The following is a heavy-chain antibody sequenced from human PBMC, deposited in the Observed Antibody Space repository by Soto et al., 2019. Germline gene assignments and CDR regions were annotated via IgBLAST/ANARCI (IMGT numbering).Heavy chain of an antibody. CDR3: VTGFR. Sequence: GGSLRLSCAASGFTFSSYAMHWVRQAPGKGLEWVAVISYDGSNKYYADSVKGRFTISRDNSKNTLYLQMNSLRAEDTAVYYCVTGFRWGQGTLVTVSS. V-gene: IGHV3-30-3*01. CDR1: GFTFSSYA. CDR2: ISYDGSNK. J-gene: IGHJ4*02.